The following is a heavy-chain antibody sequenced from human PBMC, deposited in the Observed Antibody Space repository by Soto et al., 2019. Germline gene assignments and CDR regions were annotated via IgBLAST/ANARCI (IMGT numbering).Heavy chain of an antibody. CDR1: GFTFNTYG. CDR2: ISSSSTTI. V-gene: IGHV3-48*01. Sequence: GGSLRLSCAASGFTFNTYGMNWLRQAPGKGLEWVSYISSSSTTIYYADSVKGRFTISRDNTKYSLYLQINSLRAEDTGLYYSARDPGMVRGVVVFDNWGQGTLVTVSS. D-gene: IGHD3-10*01. CDR3: ARDPGMVRGVVVFDN. J-gene: IGHJ4*02.